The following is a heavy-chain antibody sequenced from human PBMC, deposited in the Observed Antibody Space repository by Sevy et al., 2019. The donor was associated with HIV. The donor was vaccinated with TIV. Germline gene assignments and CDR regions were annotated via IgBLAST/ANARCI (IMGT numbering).Heavy chain of an antibody. CDR2: ISDSGGNT. D-gene: IGHD3-22*01. V-gene: IGHV3-23*01. CDR3: AKDPPTHNYYGSRGYFDN. Sequence: GGSLRLSCAASGFTFSSYAMSWVRQAPEKGLEWVSVISDSGGNTYYADSVKGRFTISRDNSRNTLYLQMNSLRAEDTAVYYCAKDPPTHNYYGSRGYFDNWGLGTLVTVSS. CDR1: GFTFSSYA. J-gene: IGHJ5*02.